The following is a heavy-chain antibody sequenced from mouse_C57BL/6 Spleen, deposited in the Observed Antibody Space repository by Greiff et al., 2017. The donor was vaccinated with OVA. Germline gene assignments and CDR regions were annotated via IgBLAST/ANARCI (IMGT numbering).Heavy chain of an antibody. Sequence: DVQLQESGPGLVKPSQSLSLTCSVTGYSITSGYYWNWIRQFPGNKLEWMGYISYDGSNNYNPSLKNRISITRDTSKNQFFLKLNSVTTEDTATYYCAREGLGRGGFAYWGQGTLVTVSA. CDR3: AREGLGRGGFAY. CDR2: ISYDGSN. V-gene: IGHV3-6*01. CDR1: GYSITSGYY. D-gene: IGHD4-1*01. J-gene: IGHJ3*01.